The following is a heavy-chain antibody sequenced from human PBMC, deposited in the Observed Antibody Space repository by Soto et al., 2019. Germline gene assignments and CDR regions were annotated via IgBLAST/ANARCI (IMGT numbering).Heavy chain of an antibody. Sequence: QVQLVQSGAEVKKPGASVTVSCKASGYTLTNTGISWVRQAPGQGLEWMGWVNTYNGNTHYSQSPXXRVTMTTDTSTSTVYMELRSLTSDHTAIYYCARDSYGDLDYWGQGTLVTVSS. CDR3: ARDSYGDLDY. J-gene: IGHJ4*02. D-gene: IGHD4-17*01. CDR2: VNTYNGNT. V-gene: IGHV1-18*01. CDR1: GYTLTNTG.